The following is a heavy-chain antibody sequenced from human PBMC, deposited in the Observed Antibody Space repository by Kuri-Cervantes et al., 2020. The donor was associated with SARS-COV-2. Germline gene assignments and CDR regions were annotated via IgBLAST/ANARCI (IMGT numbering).Heavy chain of an antibody. J-gene: IGHJ4*02. CDR3: ARVSRSGSFDY. V-gene: IGHV3-64*02. D-gene: IGHD3-3*01. Sequence: GESLKISCASSGFTFSNYALYWVRQAPGKGLEYVSAISSNGDSTYYADSVKGRFTMSRDNSKNTLYLQMGSLRAEDMAVYYCARVSRSGSFDYWGQGTLVTVSS. CDR1: GFTFSNYA. CDR2: ISSNGDST.